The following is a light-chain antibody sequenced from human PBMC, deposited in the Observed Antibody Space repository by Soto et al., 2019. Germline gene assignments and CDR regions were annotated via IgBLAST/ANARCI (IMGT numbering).Light chain of an antibody. V-gene: IGKV3-20*01. CDR1: QSVTSDY. J-gene: IGKJ2*01. Sequence: EIVLTQSPGSLPLSPGERATLSCRASQSVTSDYLAWYQQKPDQAPRLLIYAASRRATGITARFSGSESGTDFTLTISRLEPEDIAVYSCYHYGYGLDTFGQGTNLEIK. CDR3: YHYGYGLDT. CDR2: AAS.